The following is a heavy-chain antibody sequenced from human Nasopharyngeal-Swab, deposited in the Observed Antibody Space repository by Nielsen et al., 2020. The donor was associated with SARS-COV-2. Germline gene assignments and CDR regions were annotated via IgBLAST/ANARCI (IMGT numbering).Heavy chain of an antibody. V-gene: IGHV3-48*03. Sequence: LKISCAASGFTFSSYEMNWVRQAPGKGLEWVSYISSSGSTIYYADSVKGRFTISRDNAKNSLYLQMNSLRAEDTAVYYCARLRRDGYNVRALYFDYWGQGTLVTVSS. D-gene: IGHD5-24*01. CDR3: ARLRRDGYNVRALYFDY. CDR2: ISSSGSTI. CDR1: GFTFSSYE. J-gene: IGHJ4*02.